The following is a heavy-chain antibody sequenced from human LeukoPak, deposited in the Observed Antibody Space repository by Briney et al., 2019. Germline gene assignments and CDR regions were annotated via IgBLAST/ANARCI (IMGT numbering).Heavy chain of an antibody. V-gene: IGHV4-39*07. CDR1: GASISSGSNY. D-gene: IGHD3-10*01. CDR2: IYSSGST. Sequence: SETLSLTCSVSGASISSGSNYWGWIRQPPGKTLEWIGSIYSSGSTYYNSSLQSRVIIIIDTPKNHFSLTLSSVTAADTAVYYCARLGGPGPSKSIPGYLGIGSGSYYYHYYYYMDVWGKGTTVTISS. J-gene: IGHJ6*03. CDR3: ARLGGPGPSKSIPGYLGIGSGSYYYHYYYYMDV.